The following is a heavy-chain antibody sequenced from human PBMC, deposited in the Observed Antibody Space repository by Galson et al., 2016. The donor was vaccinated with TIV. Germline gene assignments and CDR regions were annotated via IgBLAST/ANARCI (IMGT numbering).Heavy chain of an antibody. CDR3: ARDLDSTVTAPFVY. D-gene: IGHD4-17*01. V-gene: IGHV1-2*02. CDR2: INPNSGDT. Sequence: SVKVSCKASGYTFTGYYMHWVRQAPGQGLEWMGWINPNSGDTNYAQNFQDRVTMTRDTSIRTAYMELSRLKSDDTAVYYCARDLDSTVTAPFVYWGQGTLVTISS. J-gene: IGHJ4*02. CDR1: GYTFTGYY.